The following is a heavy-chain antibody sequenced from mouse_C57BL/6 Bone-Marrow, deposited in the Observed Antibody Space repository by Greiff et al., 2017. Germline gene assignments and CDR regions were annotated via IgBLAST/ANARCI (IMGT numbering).Heavy chain of an antibody. CDR2: IDPSDSYT. CDR3: ARWHYYGSSYDFDY. J-gene: IGHJ2*01. D-gene: IGHD1-1*01. CDR1: GYTFTSYW. V-gene: IGHV1-59*01. Sequence: VQLQQPGAELVRPGTSVKLSCKASGYTFTSYWMHWVKQRPGQGLEWIGVIDPSDSYTNYNQKFKGKATLTVDTSSSTAYMQLSSLTSEDSAVYYCARWHYYGSSYDFDYWGQGNTLTVSS.